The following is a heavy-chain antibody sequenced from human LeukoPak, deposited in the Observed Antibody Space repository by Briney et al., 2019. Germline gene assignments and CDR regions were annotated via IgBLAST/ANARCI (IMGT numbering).Heavy chain of an antibody. CDR1: GGTFSSYA. D-gene: IGHD3-10*01. CDR2: INPNSGGT. Sequence: ASVKVSCKASGGTFSSYAISWVRQAPGQGLEWMGRINPNSGGTNYAQKFQGRVTMTRDTSISTAYMELSRLRSDDTAVYYCASGGSYYGSGSFLLNYYYYMDVWGKGTTVTVSS. V-gene: IGHV1-2*06. CDR3: ASGGSYYGSGSFLLNYYYYMDV. J-gene: IGHJ6*03.